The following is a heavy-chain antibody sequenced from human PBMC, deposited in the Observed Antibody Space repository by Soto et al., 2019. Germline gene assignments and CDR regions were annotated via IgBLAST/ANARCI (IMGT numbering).Heavy chain of an antibody. V-gene: IGHV4-39*01. Sequence: PSETLSLTCTVSGDSISSMSYYWGWIRQPPGKGLEWIGSIYYSGGTYYNPSLKSRVTISVDTSKNQFSLKLTSVTAADTALYYCARHAYRSGWLDYWGQGTLVTVSS. J-gene: IGHJ4*02. CDR1: GDSISSMSYY. CDR3: ARHAYRSGWLDY. CDR2: IYYSGGT. D-gene: IGHD6-19*01.